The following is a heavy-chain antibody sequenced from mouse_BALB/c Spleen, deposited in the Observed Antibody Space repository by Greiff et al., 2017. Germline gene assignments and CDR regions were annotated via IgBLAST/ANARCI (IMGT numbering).Heavy chain of an antibody. Sequence: VQLQQSGPGLVKPSQSLSLTCTVTGYSITSDYAWNWIRQFPGNKLEWMGYISYSGSTSYNPSLKSRISITRDTSKNQFFLQLNSVTTEDTATYYCARDDGLWYFDVWGAGTTVTVSS. D-gene: IGHD2-3*01. CDR3: ARDDGLWYFDV. V-gene: IGHV3-2*02. CDR2: ISYSGST. J-gene: IGHJ1*01. CDR1: GYSITSDYA.